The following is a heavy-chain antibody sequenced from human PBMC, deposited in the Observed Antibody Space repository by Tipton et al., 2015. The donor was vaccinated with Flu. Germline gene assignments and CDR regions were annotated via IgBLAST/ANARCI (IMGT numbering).Heavy chain of an antibody. CDR2: INHSGST. J-gene: IGHJ4*02. Sequence: TLSLTCAVYGGSFSGYYWSWIRQPPGKGLEWIGEINHSGSTNYNPSLKSRVTISVDTSKNQFSLKLSSVTAADTAVYYCVRGGAYGEVTDYWGQGTLVTVSS. CDR3: VRGGAYGEVTDY. V-gene: IGHV4-34*01. CDR1: GGSFSGYY. D-gene: IGHD4-17*01.